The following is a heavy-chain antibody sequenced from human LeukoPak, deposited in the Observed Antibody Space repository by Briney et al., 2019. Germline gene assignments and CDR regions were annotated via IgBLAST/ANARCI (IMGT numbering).Heavy chain of an antibody. CDR3: AKDYSIVVVTLFDY. V-gene: IGHV3-23*01. CDR1: GFTFSSYA. J-gene: IGHJ4*02. D-gene: IGHD2-21*02. CDR2: ISGSGGST. Sequence: GGSLRLSCAASGFTFSSYAMSWVCQAPGKGLEWVSAISGSGGSTYYADSVKGRFTISRDNSKNTLYLQMNSLRAEDTAVYYCAKDYSIVVVTLFDYWGQGTLVTVSS.